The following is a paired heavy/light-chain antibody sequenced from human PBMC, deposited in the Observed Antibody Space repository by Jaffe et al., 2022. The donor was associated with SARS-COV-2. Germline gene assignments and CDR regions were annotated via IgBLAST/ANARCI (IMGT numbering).Heavy chain of an antibody. CDR3: ARDEGYCSSTSCRYYYYGMDV. J-gene: IGHJ6*02. V-gene: IGHV3-48*03. CDR2: ISSSGSTI. CDR1: GFTFSSYE. D-gene: IGHD2-2*01. Sequence: EVQLVESGGGLVQPGGSLRLSCAASGFTFSSYEMNWVRQAPGKGLEWVSYISSSGSTIYYADSVKGRFTISRDNAKNSLYLQMNSLRAEDTAVYYCARDEGYCSSTSCRYYYYGMDVWGQGTTVTVSS.
Light chain of an antibody. J-gene: IGKJ1*01. CDR2: AAS. Sequence: DIQMTQSPSSLSASVGDRVTITCRASQSISSYLNWYQQKPGKAPKLLIYAASSLQSGVPSRFSGSGSGTDFTLTISSLQPEDFATYYCQQSYSTPWAFGQGTKVEIK. V-gene: IGKV1-39*01. CDR1: QSISSY. CDR3: QQSYSTPWA.